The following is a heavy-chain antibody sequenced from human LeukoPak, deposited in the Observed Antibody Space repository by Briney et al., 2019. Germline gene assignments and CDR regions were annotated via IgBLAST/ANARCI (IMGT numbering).Heavy chain of an antibody. CDR3: ARDQGGNPDYYYGMDV. J-gene: IGHJ6*02. CDR2: IYYSGST. D-gene: IGHD4-23*01. CDR1: GGSVSSGSYY. V-gene: IGHV4-61*01. Sequence: PSETLSLTCTVSGGSVSSGSYYWSWLRQPPGKGLEWVGNIYYSGSTNYNPSLKSRGTISVDTSKNQFSLKLSSVTAADTAVYYCARDQGGNPDYYYGMDVWGQGTTVTVSS.